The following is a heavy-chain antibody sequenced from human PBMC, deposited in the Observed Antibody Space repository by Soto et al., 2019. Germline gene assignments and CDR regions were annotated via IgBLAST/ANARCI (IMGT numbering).Heavy chain of an antibody. Sequence: PSQTLSLTCAISGESVSSNSAAWNWIRPSPSRGLEWLGRTYYRSKWYNDYAVSVKSRITINPDTSKNQFSLQLNSVTPEDTAVYYCARDHSKEGYCSGGSCYSSLWFDPWGQGTLVTVSS. J-gene: IGHJ5*02. CDR2: TYYRSKWYN. CDR1: GESVSSNSAA. V-gene: IGHV6-1*01. CDR3: ARDHSKEGYCSGGSCYSSLWFDP. D-gene: IGHD2-15*01.